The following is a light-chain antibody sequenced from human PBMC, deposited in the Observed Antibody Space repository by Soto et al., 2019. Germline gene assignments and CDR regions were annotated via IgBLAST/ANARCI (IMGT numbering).Light chain of an antibody. CDR3: CSYAGSYTYV. J-gene: IGLJ1*01. CDR1: SSDVGGYNY. Sequence: QSVLTQPRSVSGSPGQSVTISCTGTSSDVGGYNYVSWYQQHPGKAPKLMIYDVSKRPSGAPDRFSGSKSGNTASLTISGLQAEDEADYYCCSYAGSYTYVFGTGTKVTV. CDR2: DVS. V-gene: IGLV2-11*01.